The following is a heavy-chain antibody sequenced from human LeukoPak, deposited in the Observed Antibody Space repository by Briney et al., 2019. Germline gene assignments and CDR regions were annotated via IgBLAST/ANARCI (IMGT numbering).Heavy chain of an antibody. V-gene: IGHV1-2*06. J-gene: IGHJ6*03. CDR1: GYTFTGYY. Sequence: ASVKVSCKASGYTFTGYYMHWVRQAPGQGLEWMGRINPNSGGTNYAQKFQGRVTMTRDTSISTAYMELSRLRSDDTAVYYCARREYSSSSGRNYYYYYMDVWGKGTTVTVSS. D-gene: IGHD6-6*01. CDR3: ARREYSSSSGRNYYYYYMDV. CDR2: INPNSGGT.